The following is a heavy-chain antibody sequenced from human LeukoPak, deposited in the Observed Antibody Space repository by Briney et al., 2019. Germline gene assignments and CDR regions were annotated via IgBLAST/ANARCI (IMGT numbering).Heavy chain of an antibody. Sequence: SETLSLTCTVSGGSFSSDFWSWVRQSAGQGLELLGTINFLGRAFYTPSLKSRVTISVDTSKNQFSLKLTSVTAADTAVYYCARDAAGGLGRRSDYWGQGILVTVSS. V-gene: IGHV4-39*07. D-gene: IGHD3-10*01. CDR2: INFLGRA. CDR1: GGSFSSDF. CDR3: ARDAAGGLGRRSDY. J-gene: IGHJ4*02.